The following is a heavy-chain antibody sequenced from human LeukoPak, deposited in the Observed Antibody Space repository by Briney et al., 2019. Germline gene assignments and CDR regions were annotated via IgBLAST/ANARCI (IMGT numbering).Heavy chain of an antibody. J-gene: IGHJ4*02. Sequence: GASVKVSCKASGGTLSSYAISWVRQAPGQGLEWMGGIIPIFGTANYAQKFQGRVTIIADESTSTAYMELSSLRSEDTAVYYCAIWFGEFLYYFDYWGQGTLVTVSS. CDR1: GGTLSSYA. CDR3: AIWFGEFLYYFDY. CDR2: IIPIFGTA. D-gene: IGHD3-10*01. V-gene: IGHV1-69*13.